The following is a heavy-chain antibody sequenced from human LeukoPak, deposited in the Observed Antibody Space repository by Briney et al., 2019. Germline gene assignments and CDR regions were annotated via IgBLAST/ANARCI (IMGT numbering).Heavy chain of an antibody. CDR3: AKGGKWDVTPFDY. J-gene: IGHJ4*02. V-gene: IGHV3-23*01. Sequence: GVSLRLSCAASGFTFTSYSMNWVRQAPGKGLEWVSTISGGGGSTYYADSVKGRFTISRDNSKNTLYLQVNSLRAEDTAVYYCAKGGKWDVTPFDYWGQGTLVTVSS. CDR2: ISGGGGST. D-gene: IGHD1-26*01. CDR1: GFTFTSYS.